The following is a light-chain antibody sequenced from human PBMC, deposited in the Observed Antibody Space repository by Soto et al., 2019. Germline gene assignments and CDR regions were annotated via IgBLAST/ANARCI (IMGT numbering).Light chain of an antibody. CDR1: QSIGDL. V-gene: IGKV1-5*03. CDR3: QHYNSYPEA. J-gene: IGKJ1*01. Sequence: DIQMTQSPSTLSASVEDRVTITCRASQSIGDLLAWYQQKPGVAPKVLIYKASYLESGVPSRFSGSGSGTEFTLTISSLQPDDFATYYCQHYNSYPEAFGQGTKVDIK. CDR2: KAS.